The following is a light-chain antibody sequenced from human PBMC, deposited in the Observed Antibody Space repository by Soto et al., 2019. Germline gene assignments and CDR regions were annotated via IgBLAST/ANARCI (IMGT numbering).Light chain of an antibody. CDR2: GAS. CDR1: QSVSSGY. Sequence: EKVLTQSPGTLSLSPGERATLSCRASQSVSSGYLAWYQQKPGQAPRLLIYGASSRATGIPDRFSGSGSGTDFTLTISRLEPEDFAVYYCQHYGSSLTCGGGTKVEIK. V-gene: IGKV3-20*01. CDR3: QHYGSSLT. J-gene: IGKJ4*01.